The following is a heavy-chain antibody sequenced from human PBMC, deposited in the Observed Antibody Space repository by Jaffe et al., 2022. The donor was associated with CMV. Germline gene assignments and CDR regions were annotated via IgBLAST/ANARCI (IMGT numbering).Heavy chain of an antibody. CDR2: MYYTGGT. D-gene: IGHD1-26*01. J-gene: IGHJ2*01. CDR3: ARGGWELLRRHGYWYFDL. Sequence: QVQLQESGPGLVKPSETLSLTCTVSGDSVSSGSYYWSWIRQPPGKGLEWIGYMYYTGGTNYNPSLKSRVTISVDTSKNQFSLKLSSVTAADTAIYYCARGGWELLRRHGYWYFDLWGRGTLVTVSS. CDR1: GDSVSSGSYY. V-gene: IGHV4-61*01.